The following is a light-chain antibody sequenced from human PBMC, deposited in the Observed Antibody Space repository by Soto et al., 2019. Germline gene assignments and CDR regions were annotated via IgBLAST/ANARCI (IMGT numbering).Light chain of an antibody. Sequence: DIQLTQPPSSLSASVGDRVTIACRASQTITTYLSWFQQKPGKAPKXLVYRASSLQSGVPSRFSGSGSGTEFTLTISSLPSEDFETYYCQQSYTTPITFGQGTRLEIK. CDR3: QQSYTTPIT. CDR2: RAS. J-gene: IGKJ5*01. CDR1: QTITTY. V-gene: IGKV1-39*01.